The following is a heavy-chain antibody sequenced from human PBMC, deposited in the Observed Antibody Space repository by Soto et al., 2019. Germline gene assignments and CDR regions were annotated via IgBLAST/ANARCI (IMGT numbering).Heavy chain of an antibody. D-gene: IGHD2-2*01. V-gene: IGHV4-39*01. CDR3: ARQPRISTIWYPLNP. J-gene: IGHJ5*02. CDR1: GGSMSTSSYY. Sequence: QLQLQESGPGLVKPSETLSLTCSVSGGSMSTSSYYWGWIRQPPGKGLEWIGTISYSGSTNYNPALKRRVTISGDASKNQFSLKLISVIAADTAGYYCARQPRISTIWYPLNPWGQGTLVTVSS. CDR2: ISYSGST.